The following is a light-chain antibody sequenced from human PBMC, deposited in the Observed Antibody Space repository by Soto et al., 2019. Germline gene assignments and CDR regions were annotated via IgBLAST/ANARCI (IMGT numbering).Light chain of an antibody. Sequence: DIQVIQSHSTLSASVGPRLSISCRASQSISTWLAWYQQKPGKAPKILIYTASNLEGGVPSRFSGGGSGTEFTLTISSLKPDDFATYYCQQYSSGWTFGQGTKVDIK. CDR1: QSISTW. CDR2: TAS. CDR3: QQYSSGWT. V-gene: IGKV1-5*03. J-gene: IGKJ1*01.